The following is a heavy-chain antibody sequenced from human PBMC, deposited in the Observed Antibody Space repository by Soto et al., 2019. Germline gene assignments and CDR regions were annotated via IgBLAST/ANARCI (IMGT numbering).Heavy chain of an antibody. J-gene: IGHJ3*02. Sequence: GASVKVSCKASGYTFTSYAMHWVRQAPGQRLEWMGWINAGNGDTQYSQKFQDRVTLTRDTSATTAYMELSSLRSEDTAVYYCARASNAAFGIWGQGTMVTVSS. CDR3: ARASNAAFGI. CDR1: GYTFTSYA. CDR2: INAGNGDT. V-gene: IGHV1-3*01.